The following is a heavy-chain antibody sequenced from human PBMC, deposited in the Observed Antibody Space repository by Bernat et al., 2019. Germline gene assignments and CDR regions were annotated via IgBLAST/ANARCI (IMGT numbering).Heavy chain of an antibody. V-gene: IGHV3-48*03. Sequence: EVQLVESGGGLVQPGGSLRLSCAASGFTFSSYEMNWVRQAPGKGLEWVSYISSSGSTIYYADSVKGRFTISRDNAKNSLYLQMNSLRAEDTAVYYCASLSTPQYYYCSGSYLDYWGQGTLVTVSS. D-gene: IGHD3-10*01. CDR1: GFTFSSYE. J-gene: IGHJ4*02. CDR2: ISSSGSTI. CDR3: ASLSTPQYYYCSGSYLDY.